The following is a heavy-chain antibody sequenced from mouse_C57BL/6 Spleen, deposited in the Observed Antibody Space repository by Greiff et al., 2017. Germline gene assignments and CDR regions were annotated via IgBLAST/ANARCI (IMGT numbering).Heavy chain of an antibody. CDR2: IYPGSGNT. CDR3: ARRLLRWYFDV. CDR1: GYSFTSYY. J-gene: IGHJ1*03. V-gene: IGHV1-66*01. D-gene: IGHD1-1*01. Sequence: VKVVESGPELVKPGASVKISCKASGYSFTSYYIHWVKQRPGQGLEWIGWIYPGSGNTKYNEKFKGKATLTADTSSSTAYMQLSSLTSEDSAVYYCARRLLRWYFDVWGTGTTVTVSS.